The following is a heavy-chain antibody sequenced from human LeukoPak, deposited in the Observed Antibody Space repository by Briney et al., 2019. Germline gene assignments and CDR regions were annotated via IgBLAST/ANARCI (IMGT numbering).Heavy chain of an antibody. D-gene: IGHD4-17*01. CDR3: ARGRRPYGDYVAPDY. CDR2: MNSKSGNR. CDR1: GYTFTSYD. V-gene: IGHV1-8*01. J-gene: IGHJ4*02. Sequence: ASVKVSCKASGYTFTSYDINWVRQATGQGLEGMGWMNSKSGNRGYAQTFQGRVTMTRDTSISTAYMELSGLTSEDTAVYYCARGRRPYGDYVAPDYWGQGTLVTVSS.